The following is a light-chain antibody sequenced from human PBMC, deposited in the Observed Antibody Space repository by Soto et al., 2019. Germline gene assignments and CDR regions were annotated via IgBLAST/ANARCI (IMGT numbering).Light chain of an antibody. CDR3: SSYTTSSTVV. Sequence: QSALTQPASVSGSRGQSITISCIGTSSDVGAYNYVSWYLQHPGKAPKLIIYEVSNRPSGVSNRFSGSKSGTTASLTISGLQAEDEADYYCSSYTTSSTVVFGGGTKLTVL. CDR1: SSDVGAYNY. J-gene: IGLJ2*01. CDR2: EVS. V-gene: IGLV2-14*01.